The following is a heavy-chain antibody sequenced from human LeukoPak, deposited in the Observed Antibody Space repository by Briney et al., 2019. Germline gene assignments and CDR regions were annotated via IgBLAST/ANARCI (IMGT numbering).Heavy chain of an antibody. V-gene: IGHV3-7*01. CDR1: GFTFSSYW. CDR3: VRARTPLWFGEPYVDY. D-gene: IGHD3-10*01. Sequence: GGSLRLSCAASGFTFSSYWMSWVRQAPGKGLEWVANIKQDGSEKYYVDSVKGRFTISRDNAKNSLYLQMNSLRAEDTAVYYCVRARTPLWFGEPYVDYWGQGTLVTVSS. J-gene: IGHJ4*02. CDR2: IKQDGSEK.